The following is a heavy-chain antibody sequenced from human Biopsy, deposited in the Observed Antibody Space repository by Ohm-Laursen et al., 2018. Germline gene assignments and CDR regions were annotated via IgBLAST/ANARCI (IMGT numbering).Heavy chain of an antibody. V-gene: IGHV1-69*01. D-gene: IGHD2-21*02. CDR2: IVPFFGTE. Sequence: GSSVKVSCKGSGGNFGSYTISWVWQAPGQGLGWMGGIVPFFGTEEYAQKYQDRVTITADESTDTVYMELRSLRSEDTAVYYCAKGALTAQTYYYGMDVWGQGTTVSVSS. CDR3: AKGALTAQTYYYGMDV. CDR1: GGNFGSYT. J-gene: IGHJ6*02.